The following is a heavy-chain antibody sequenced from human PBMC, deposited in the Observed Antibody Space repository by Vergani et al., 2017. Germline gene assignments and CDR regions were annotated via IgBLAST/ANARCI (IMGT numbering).Heavy chain of an antibody. CDR1: GGTFSSYA. J-gene: IGHJ6*02. V-gene: IGHV1-69*13. D-gene: IGHD6-19*01. Sequence: QVQLVQSGAEVKKPGSSVKVSCKASGGTFSSYAISWVRQAPGQGLEWMGRIIPIFGTANYAQKFQGRVTITAGESTSTAYMELSSLRSEDTAVYYCARDIAVAGTYYYGMDVWGQGTTVTVSS. CDR3: ARDIAVAGTYYYGMDV. CDR2: IIPIFGTA.